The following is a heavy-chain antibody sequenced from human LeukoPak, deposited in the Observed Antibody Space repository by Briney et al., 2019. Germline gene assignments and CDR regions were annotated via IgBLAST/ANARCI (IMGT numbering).Heavy chain of an antibody. CDR2: INAGDGNT. V-gene: IGHV1-3*01. Sequence: GASVKVSCKASGYTFINYAIHWVRQAPGQGLEWMGWINAGDGNTRYSQRFQDRFTVTRDTSETTAYMEMRSLNFDDTAVYYCALGAYDFWGQGTLLTVST. CDR1: GYTFINYA. D-gene: IGHD1-26*01. J-gene: IGHJ4*02. CDR3: ALGAYDF.